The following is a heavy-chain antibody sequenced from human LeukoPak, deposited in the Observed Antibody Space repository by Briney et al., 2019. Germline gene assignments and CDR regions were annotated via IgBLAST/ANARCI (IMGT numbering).Heavy chain of an antibody. Sequence: ASVKVSCKTTGYTFTSFAINWVRQAPGQGLEFMGWLNTGTGNPTYAQGFTGRFVFSLDTSVSTAYLQISILKPEDTAIYYCATFGAHSFDYWGQGTLITVSS. V-gene: IGHV7-4-1*02. CDR1: GYTFTSFA. D-gene: IGHD3-10*01. CDR3: ATFGAHSFDY. CDR2: LNTGTGNP. J-gene: IGHJ4*02.